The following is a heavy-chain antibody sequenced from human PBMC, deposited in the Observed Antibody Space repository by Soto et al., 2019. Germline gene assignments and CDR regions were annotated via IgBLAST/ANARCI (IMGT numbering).Heavy chain of an antibody. CDR1: GGAFSTYA. V-gene: IGHV1-69*01. CDR3: ARDSPVRGYSGSYPLGY. CDR2: IIPIFGTA. J-gene: IGHJ4*02. D-gene: IGHD1-26*01. Sequence: QVQLVQSGAEVKKPGSSVKVSCKASGGAFSTYAISWVRQAPGQGLEWMGGIIPIFGTANYAQKFQGRVTITADDSTSTAYMELSSLRSEDTAVYYCARDSPVRGYSGSYPLGYWGQGTLVTVSS.